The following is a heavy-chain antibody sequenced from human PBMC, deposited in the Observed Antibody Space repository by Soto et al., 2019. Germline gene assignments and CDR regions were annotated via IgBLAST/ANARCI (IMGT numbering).Heavy chain of an antibody. Sequence: GGSLRLSCAASKFSFNNYWMHWVRQVPGKGPAWVSRINHDGSKTEYADSVKGRFTISRDNTNNTLYLQMDSLRVEDTAMYYCVREPWGFSGTWYDYWGQGTLVTVSS. V-gene: IGHV3-74*01. D-gene: IGHD6-13*01. CDR2: INHDGSKT. CDR1: KFSFNNYW. J-gene: IGHJ4*02. CDR3: VREPWGFSGTWYDY.